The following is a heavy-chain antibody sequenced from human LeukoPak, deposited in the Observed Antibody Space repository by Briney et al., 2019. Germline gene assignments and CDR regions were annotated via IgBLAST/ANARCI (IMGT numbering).Heavy chain of an antibody. Sequence: GGSLRLSCAASGFTFSIYAMHWVRQAPGKGLEWVAVISYDGSNKYYADSVKGRFTISRDNSKNTLYLQMNSLRAEDTAVYYCARDFGEVGATPFDYWGQGTLVTVSS. V-gene: IGHV3-30*04. CDR1: GFTFSIYA. D-gene: IGHD1-26*01. CDR2: ISYDGSNK. CDR3: ARDFGEVGATPFDY. J-gene: IGHJ4*02.